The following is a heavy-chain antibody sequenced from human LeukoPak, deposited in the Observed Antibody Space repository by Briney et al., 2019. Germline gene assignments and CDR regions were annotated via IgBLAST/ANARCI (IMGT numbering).Heavy chain of an antibody. CDR1: GGSISSSRYY. CDR2: IYFSGST. V-gene: IGHV4-39*07. D-gene: IGHD3-10*01. CDR3: ARGAYYYGSGSYYNNWFDP. Sequence: SETLSLTCNVSGGSISSSRYYWGWIRQPPGKGLEWIGSIYFSGSTYYNPSLKSRVTISLDTSKNQFSLKLSSVTAADTAVYYCARGAYYYGSGSYYNNWFDPWGQGTLVTVSS. J-gene: IGHJ5*02.